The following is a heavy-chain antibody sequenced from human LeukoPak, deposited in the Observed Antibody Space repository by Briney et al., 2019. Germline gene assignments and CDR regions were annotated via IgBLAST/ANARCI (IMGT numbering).Heavy chain of an antibody. V-gene: IGHV3-30*02. CDR2: IRYDGSNK. CDR3: GKDRTWYCTSTSCYADFDY. J-gene: IGHJ4*02. Sequence: PGGSLRLSCAASGFTFSSYGIHWVRQAPGKGLEWVAFIRYDGSNKYYADSVKGRFTISRDNSKNTLYLQMNSLRTEDTAVYYWGKDRTWYCTSTSCYADFDYWGQGTLVTVSS. CDR1: GFTFSSYG. D-gene: IGHD2-2*01.